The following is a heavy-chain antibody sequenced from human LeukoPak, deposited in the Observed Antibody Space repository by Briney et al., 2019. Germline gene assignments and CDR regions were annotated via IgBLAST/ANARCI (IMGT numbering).Heavy chain of an antibody. CDR3: VRSDYSNEASYFYYMDV. D-gene: IGHD4-11*01. CDR1: GFNLSDYY. J-gene: IGHJ6*03. CDR2: ISSSGKTI. V-gene: IGHV3-11*01. Sequence: GGSLSLSCAASGFNLSDYYMSWIRQAPGKGLEWVSHISSSGKTIYYAGSLRGRFTMSRDSAKNSLSLHLNSLRAEDTAVYYCVRSDYSNEASYFYYMDVWGKGTTVTISS.